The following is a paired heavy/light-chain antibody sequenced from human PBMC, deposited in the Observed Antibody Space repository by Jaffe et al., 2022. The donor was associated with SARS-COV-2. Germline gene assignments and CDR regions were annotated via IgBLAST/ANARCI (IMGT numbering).Heavy chain of an antibody. V-gene: IGHV3-7*01. Sequence: EVQLVESGGGLVQPGGSLRLSCAASGFTFSSYWMSWVRQAPGKGLEWVATIKQDGNEKYYVDSMKGRFTISRDNAKNSLYLQMNSLRVEDTAVYYCARDGRSVVTPSCWGQGTLVTVSS. CDR2: IKQDGNEK. CDR1: GFTFSSYW. D-gene: IGHD3-22*01. CDR3: ARDGRSVVTPSC. J-gene: IGHJ1*01.
Light chain of an antibody. V-gene: IGKV1-16*01. Sequence: DIQMTQSPSSLSASVGDRVTLTCRASRGISNSLAWLQQRPGKAPKSLIYAASTLQSGVPSRFSGSGSGTDFTLTISSLQPEDFATYYCQQYNSYPRTFGQGTKVEIK. J-gene: IGKJ1*01. CDR1: RGISNS. CDR2: AAS. CDR3: QQYNSYPRT.